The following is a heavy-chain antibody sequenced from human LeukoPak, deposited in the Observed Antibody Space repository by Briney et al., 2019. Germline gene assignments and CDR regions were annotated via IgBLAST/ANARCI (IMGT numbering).Heavy chain of an antibody. V-gene: IGHV3-43*01. CDR1: GFTFDDYT. CDR3: AKGTRGGSGYPDV. CDR2: ISWDGGST. J-gene: IGHJ6*04. Sequence: PGGSLRLSCAASGFTFDDYTMHWVRQAPGKGLEWVSLISWDGGSTYYADSVKGRFTISRDNSKNSLYLQMNSLRTEDTALYYCAKGTRGGSGYPDVWGKGTTVTVSS. D-gene: IGHD3-22*01.